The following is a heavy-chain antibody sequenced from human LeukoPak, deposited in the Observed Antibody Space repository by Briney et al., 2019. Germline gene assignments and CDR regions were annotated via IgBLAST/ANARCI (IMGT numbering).Heavy chain of an antibody. V-gene: IGHV1-18*01. CDR3: ARDKQWLVSDY. J-gene: IGHJ4*02. CDR1: GYTFTSYG. Sequence: ASVKVSCKASGYTFTSYGISWVRQAPGQGLEWMGWISAYNGNTNYAQNPQGRVTITTDTSTSTAYMELRSLRSDDTAVYYCARDKQWLVSDYWGQGTLVTVSS. CDR2: ISAYNGNT. D-gene: IGHD6-19*01.